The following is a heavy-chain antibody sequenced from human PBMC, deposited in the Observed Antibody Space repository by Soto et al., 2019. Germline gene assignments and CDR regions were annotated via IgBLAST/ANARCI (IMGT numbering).Heavy chain of an antibody. CDR1: GFTFSSYA. V-gene: IGHV3-30-3*01. CDR2: MPYDGSYK. Sequence: PGGSLRLSCAASGFTFSSYAMHWVRQAPGKGLEWVAVMPYDGSYKYYADSVKGRFTISRDNSKNTLYLQMNSLRAEDTALYYCAKGRSYYYYYGVDVWGQGTTVTVSS. CDR3: AKGRSYYYYYGVDV. J-gene: IGHJ6*02.